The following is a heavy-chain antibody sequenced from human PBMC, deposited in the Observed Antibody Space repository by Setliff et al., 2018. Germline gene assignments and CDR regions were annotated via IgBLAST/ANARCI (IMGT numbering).Heavy chain of an antibody. CDR1: GYTFTDFG. J-gene: IGHJ1*01. CDR3: ARVDFTMIQGVIGH. Sequence: ASVKVSCKASGYTFTDFGINWVRQAPGQGLEWMGWVSPNTGNTYSTQKFQGRVTLTTDTSTSIAYMEVKSLTSDDTAVYYCARVDFTMIQGVIGHWGQGTLVTVSS. V-gene: IGHV1-18*01. CDR2: VSPNTGNT. D-gene: IGHD3-10*01.